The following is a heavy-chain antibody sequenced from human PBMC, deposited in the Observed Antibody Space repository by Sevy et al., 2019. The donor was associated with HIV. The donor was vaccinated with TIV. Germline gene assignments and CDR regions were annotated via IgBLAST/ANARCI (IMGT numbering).Heavy chain of an antibody. D-gene: IGHD3-10*01. V-gene: IGHV3-23*01. CDR3: AKGPGVLWFGESDDY. Sequence: GGSLRLSCAASGFTFSSYAMSWVRQAPGKGLEWVSAISGSGGSTYYADSVKGRFTISRDNSKNTLYLQMNSLRAEDTAVDYCAKGPGVLWFGESDDYWGQGTLVTVSS. CDR2: ISGSGGST. CDR1: GFTFSSYA. J-gene: IGHJ4*02.